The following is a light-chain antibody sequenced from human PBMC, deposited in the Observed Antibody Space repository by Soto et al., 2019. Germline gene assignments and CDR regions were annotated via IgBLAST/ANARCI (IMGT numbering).Light chain of an antibody. CDR1: QAIGTW. CDR2: VAS. CDR3: QQADSFPFT. J-gene: IGKJ3*01. Sequence: DIQLTQSPSSVSASVGDRVTITCRARQAIGTWLAWYQQKPGKAPKLLIYVASNLQSGVPSRFSGAGSGTDFNLTITSLQPEDFATYHCQQADSFPFTFGPGTKVDFK. V-gene: IGKV1-12*01.